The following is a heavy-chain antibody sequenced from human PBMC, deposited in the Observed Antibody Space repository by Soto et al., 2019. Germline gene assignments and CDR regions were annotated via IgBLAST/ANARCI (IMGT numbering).Heavy chain of an antibody. V-gene: IGHV4-59*01. Sequence: QVQLQESGPGLVKPSETLSLTCTVSGGSISSYYWSWIRQPPGKGLEWIGYIYYSGSTNYTPSLKSRVPISVATSKYQFSLKLSSVTAAATAVYYCARVGSGWSGFDYWGQGTLVTVSS. CDR1: GGSISSYY. CDR3: ARVGSGWSGFDY. D-gene: IGHD6-19*01. CDR2: IYYSGST. J-gene: IGHJ4*02.